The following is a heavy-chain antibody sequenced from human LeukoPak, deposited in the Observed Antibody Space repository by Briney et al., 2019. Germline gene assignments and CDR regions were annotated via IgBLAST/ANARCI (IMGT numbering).Heavy chain of an antibody. J-gene: IGHJ4*02. V-gene: IGHV4-39*01. CDR2: IYYSVNT. D-gene: IGHD2-2*01. CDR1: GGSISSSSYY. CDR3: ARREGCSSTSCPPYYFDY. Sequence: SETLSLTCTVSGGSISSSSYYWGWIRQPPGKGLEWIGSIYYSVNTYYNPSLKSRVTISVDTSKNQFSLKLSSVTAADTAVYYCARREGCSSTSCPPYYFDYWGQGTLVTVSS.